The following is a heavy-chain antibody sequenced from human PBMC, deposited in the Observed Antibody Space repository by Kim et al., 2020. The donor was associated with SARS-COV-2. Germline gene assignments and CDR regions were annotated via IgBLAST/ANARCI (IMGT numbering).Heavy chain of an antibody. J-gene: IGHJ5*02. CDR3: ARDLPRYCSGGSCYRGWFDP. CDR1: GGSISSHH. Sequence: SETLSLTCTVSGGSISSHHWRRLRQPPGKGPEWIGHIYYSGRTNYNPSLKSRVTKSVDTSKNQFSLKLSSVTAADTAVYYCARDLPRYCSGGSCYRGWFDPWGQGTLVTVSS. CDR2: IYYSGRT. D-gene: IGHD2-15*01. V-gene: IGHV4-59*11.